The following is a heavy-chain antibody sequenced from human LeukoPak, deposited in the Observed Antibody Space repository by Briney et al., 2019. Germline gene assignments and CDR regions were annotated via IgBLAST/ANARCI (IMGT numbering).Heavy chain of an antibody. CDR1: GGSISSYY. J-gene: IGHJ3*02. V-gene: IGHV4-59*01. CDR2: IYDSGST. CDR3: ARYRGTYTALDAFDI. Sequence: SETLSLTCTVSGGSISSYYWSWIRQPPGKGLEWIGYIYDSGSTNYNPSLKSRVTISVDTPKNQFSLKLSSVTAADTAVYYCARYRGTYTALDAFDIWGQGTMVTVSS. D-gene: IGHD3-16*01.